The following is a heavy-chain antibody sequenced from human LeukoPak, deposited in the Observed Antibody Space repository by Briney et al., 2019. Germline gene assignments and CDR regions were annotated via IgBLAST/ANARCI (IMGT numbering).Heavy chain of an antibody. V-gene: IGHV3-21*01. J-gene: IGHJ6*03. D-gene: IGHD1-7*01. Sequence: GGSLRLSCAASGFTLSSYSMNWVRQAPGKGLEWVSSISSSSSYIYYADSMKGRFTISRDNAKNSLYLQMNSLRAEDTAVYYCARVANWNYGYYDYYMDVWGKGTTVTVSS. CDR1: GFTLSSYS. CDR3: ARVANWNYGYYDYYMDV. CDR2: ISSSSSYI.